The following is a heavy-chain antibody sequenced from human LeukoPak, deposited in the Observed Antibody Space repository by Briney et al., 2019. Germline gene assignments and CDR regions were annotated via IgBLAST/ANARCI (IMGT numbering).Heavy chain of an antibody. CDR2: IRSKANSYAT. CDR1: GFTFSGSA. V-gene: IGHV3-73*01. D-gene: IGHD4-17*01. CDR3: TRQTGSGYVFDYGDSYDAFDI. Sequence: GGSLRLSCAASGFTFSGSAMHWVRQASGKGLEWVGRIRSKANSYATAYAASVKGRFTISRDDSKNTAYLQMNSLKTEDTAVYYCTRQTGSGYVFDYGDSYDAFDIWGQGTMVTVSS. J-gene: IGHJ3*02.